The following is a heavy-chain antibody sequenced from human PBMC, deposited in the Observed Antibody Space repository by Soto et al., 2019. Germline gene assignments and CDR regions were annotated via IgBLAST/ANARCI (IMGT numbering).Heavy chain of an antibody. J-gene: IGHJ6*02. CDR3: ARAKNYYDSSGYYPQVGYYGMDV. CDR2: IIPIFGTA. CDR1: GYSFTNND. D-gene: IGHD3-22*01. Sequence: SVKVSCKASGYSFTNNDVTWVRQAAGQGLEWMGGIIPIFGTANYAQKFQGRVTITADESTSTAYMELSSLRSEDTAVYYCARAKNYYDSSGYYPQVGYYGMDVWGQGTTVTVS. V-gene: IGHV1-69*13.